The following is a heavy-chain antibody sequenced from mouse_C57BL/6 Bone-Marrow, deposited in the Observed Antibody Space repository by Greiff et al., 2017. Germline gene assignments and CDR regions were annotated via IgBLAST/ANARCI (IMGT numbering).Heavy chain of an antibody. CDR3: AGDHYGSSYGYFDV. CDR1: GYTFTGYW. Sequence: QVQLKESGAELMKPGASVKLSCKATGYTFTGYWIEWVKQRPGHGLEWIGEILPGSGGTNYNDKFKGKATFTADTSSNTAYMQLSSLTAEDSAIYNCAGDHYGSSYGYFDVWGTGTTVTVSS. J-gene: IGHJ1*03. CDR2: ILPGSGGT. V-gene: IGHV1-9*01. D-gene: IGHD1-1*01.